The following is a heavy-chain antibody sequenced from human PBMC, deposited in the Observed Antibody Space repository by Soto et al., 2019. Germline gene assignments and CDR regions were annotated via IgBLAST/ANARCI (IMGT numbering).Heavy chain of an antibody. J-gene: IGHJ6*04. CDR1: GGSISSYY. Sequence: PSETLSLTCTVSGGSISSYYWSWIRQPPGKGLEWIGYIYYSGSTNYNPSLKSRVTISVDTSKNQFSLKLSSVTAADTAVYYCASQAGFYYSSGMDVWGEGTTVTVSS. CDR2: IYYSGST. CDR3: ASQAGFYYSSGMDV. V-gene: IGHV4-59*08. D-gene: IGHD6-19*01.